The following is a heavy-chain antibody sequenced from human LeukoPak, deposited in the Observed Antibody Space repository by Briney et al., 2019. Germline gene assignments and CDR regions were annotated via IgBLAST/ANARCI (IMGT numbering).Heavy chain of an antibody. D-gene: IGHD2-21*02. J-gene: IGHJ3*02. V-gene: IGHV3-74*01. CDR3: AKDVLGDGI. CDR1: GFTFRNYW. CDR2: TNIDGSTS. Sequence: QAGGSLRLSCAASGFTFRNYWMHWVRQAPGKGLVWVSRTNIDGSTSTYADSVRGRFTISRDNSKNTLYLQMNSLRADDTAIYYCAKDVLGDGIWGQGTMVTVSS.